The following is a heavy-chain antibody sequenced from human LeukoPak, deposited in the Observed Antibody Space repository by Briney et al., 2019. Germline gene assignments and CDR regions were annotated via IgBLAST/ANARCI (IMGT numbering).Heavy chain of an antibody. Sequence: SETLSLTCAVYGGSFSGYYWSWIRQPPGKGLEWIGEINHSGGTNHNPSLKSRVTISVDTSKNQFSLKLSSVTAADTAVYYCARGGFAAAGTEDYFDYWGQGTLVTVSS. CDR3: ARGGFAAAGTEDYFDY. D-gene: IGHD6-13*01. J-gene: IGHJ4*02. CDR2: INHSGGT. CDR1: GGSFSGYY. V-gene: IGHV4-34*01.